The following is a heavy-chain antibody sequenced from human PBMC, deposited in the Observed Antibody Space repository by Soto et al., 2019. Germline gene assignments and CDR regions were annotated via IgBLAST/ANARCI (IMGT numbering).Heavy chain of an antibody. CDR3: ARVAAASNLNWFDP. Sequence: QRPGKGLEWIGSIYYSGSTYYNPSLKSRVTISVDTSKNQFSLKLTSVTAADAAVYYCARVAAASNLNWFDPWGQGTLVTVS. CDR2: IYYSGST. J-gene: IGHJ5*02. D-gene: IGHD6-13*01. V-gene: IGHV4-39*01.